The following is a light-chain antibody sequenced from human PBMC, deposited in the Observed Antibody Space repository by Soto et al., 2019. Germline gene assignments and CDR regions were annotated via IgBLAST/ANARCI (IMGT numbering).Light chain of an antibody. V-gene: IGLV2-8*01. Sequence: HSALTQPPSASGSLGQSVTISCTGTSSDVGGYNYVSWHQQHPGKAPKVMIYEVTKRPPGVPDRFSGSKSGNTASLTVSGLQAEDEADYYCSSFAGGGNPVLLGGGTMLTVL. CDR2: EVT. CDR1: SSDVGGYNY. J-gene: IGLJ2*01. CDR3: SSFAGGGNPVL.